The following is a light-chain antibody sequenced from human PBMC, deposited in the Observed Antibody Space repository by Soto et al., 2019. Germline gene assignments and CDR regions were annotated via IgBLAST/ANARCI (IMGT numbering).Light chain of an antibody. CDR1: SSNIGAGYD. J-gene: IGLJ3*02. Sequence: QSVLTQPPSVSGAPGQRVTISCTGSSSNIGAGYDVHWYQQLPGTAPKLLIYGNSNRPSGVPDRFSGSKSSTSASLAITGLKAEDEADYYCQSYDSSLSGSVFGGGTKLTVL. CDR2: GNS. CDR3: QSYDSSLSGSV. V-gene: IGLV1-40*01.